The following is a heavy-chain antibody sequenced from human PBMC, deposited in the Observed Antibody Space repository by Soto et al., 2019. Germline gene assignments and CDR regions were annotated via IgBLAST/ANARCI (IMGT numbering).Heavy chain of an antibody. Sequence: GGSLRLSCAASGFTFTSYSMNWVRHATGKGLEWVSSISSTTNYIYYGDSMKGRFTISRDNAKNSLYLEMNSLRAEDTAVYYCARESEDLTSNFDYWGQGTLVPVSS. CDR2: ISSTTNYI. V-gene: IGHV3-21*06. CDR1: GFTFTSYS. CDR3: ARESEDLTSNFDY. J-gene: IGHJ4*02.